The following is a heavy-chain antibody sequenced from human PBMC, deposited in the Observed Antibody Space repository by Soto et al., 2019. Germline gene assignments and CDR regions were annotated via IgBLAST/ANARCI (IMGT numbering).Heavy chain of an antibody. D-gene: IGHD5-18*01. CDR3: ARGIQLWLLAY. CDR2: INHSGST. V-gene: IGHV4-34*01. CDR1: GGSFSGYY. Sequence: QVQLQQWGAGLLKPSETLSLTCAVYGGSFSGYYWSWIRQPPGKGLEWIGEINHSGSTNYNPSLKRXXTXSXXTSKNQFSLKLSSVTAADTAVYYCARGIQLWLLAYWGQGTLVTVSS. J-gene: IGHJ4*02.